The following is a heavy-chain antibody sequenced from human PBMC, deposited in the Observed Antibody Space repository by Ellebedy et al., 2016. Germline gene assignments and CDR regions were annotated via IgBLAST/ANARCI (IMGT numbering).Heavy chain of an antibody. V-gene: IGHV3-7*03. D-gene: IGHD3-9*01. CDR3: ARDLTASGTLDY. J-gene: IGHJ4*02. CDR1: GFTFSSYW. Sequence: GESLKISCVASGFTFSSYWIHWVRQAPGKGLEWVADIKPDGSVTYYVDYVRGRLTISRDNARSSVYLQLNSLRVEDTVVYHCARDLTASGTLDYWGRGTLVTVSS. CDR2: IKPDGSVT.